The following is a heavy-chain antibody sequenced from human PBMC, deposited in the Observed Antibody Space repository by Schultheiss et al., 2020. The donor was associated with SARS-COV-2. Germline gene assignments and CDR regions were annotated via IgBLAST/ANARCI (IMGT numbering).Heavy chain of an antibody. CDR3: TTGDANHYYYYGMDV. J-gene: IGHJ6*02. Sequence: GGSLRLSCAASGFTFSNAWMSWVRQAPGKGLEWVGRIKSKTDGGTTDYAAPVKGRFTISSDDSKNTLYLQMNSLKTEDTAVYYCTTGDANHYYYYGMDVWGQGTTVTVSS. D-gene: IGHD4/OR15-4a*01. CDR2: IKSKTDGGTT. V-gene: IGHV3-15*01. CDR1: GFTFSNAW.